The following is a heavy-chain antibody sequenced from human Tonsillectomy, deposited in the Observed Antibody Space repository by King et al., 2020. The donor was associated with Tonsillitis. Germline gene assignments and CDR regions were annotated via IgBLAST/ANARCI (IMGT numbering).Heavy chain of an antibody. D-gene: IGHD4-23*01. V-gene: IGHV4-59*08. J-gene: IGHJ4*02. Sequence: RWIRQPPGKGLEWIGYIYYSGSTNYNPSLKSRVTISVDTSKNQFSLKLSCVTAADTALYYCARRRYGGNPIFGYWGQRPLVTVSS. CDR3: ARRRYGGNPIFGY. CDR2: IYYSGST.